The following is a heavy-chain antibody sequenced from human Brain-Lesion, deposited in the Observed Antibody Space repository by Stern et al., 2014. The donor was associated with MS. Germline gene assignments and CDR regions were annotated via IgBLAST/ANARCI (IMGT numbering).Heavy chain of an antibody. CDR1: GFTFSSFG. CDR3: AKDRQWLTYFFDY. V-gene: IGHV3-30*18. J-gene: IGHJ4*02. Sequence: VHLVESGGGVVQPGRPLRLSCAASGFTFSSFGMHWVRQAPVKGLEWVAVISYDGSNKYYADSVKGRFTISRDNSKNTLYMQMNSLRAEDTAVYYCAKDRQWLTYFFDYWGQGSLVTVSS. D-gene: IGHD3-22*01. CDR2: ISYDGSNK.